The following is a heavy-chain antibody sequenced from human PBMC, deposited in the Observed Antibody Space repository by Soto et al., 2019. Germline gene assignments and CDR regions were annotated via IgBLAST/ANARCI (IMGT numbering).Heavy chain of an antibody. J-gene: IGHJ6*02. CDR3: ARAVYCTTDNCWDDFHYYNIEV. Sequence: PGGSLRLSCAASGFSFSTYDMDWVRQAPGKAPEWIAHISTTIFTIYYADSVKGRFTISRDNARNSLYLEMKSLRDEDTAVYYCARAVYCTTDNCWDDFHYYNIEVWGQGTAVTGSS. CDR1: GFSFSTYD. D-gene: IGHD2-8*01. V-gene: IGHV3-48*02. CDR2: ISTTIFTI.